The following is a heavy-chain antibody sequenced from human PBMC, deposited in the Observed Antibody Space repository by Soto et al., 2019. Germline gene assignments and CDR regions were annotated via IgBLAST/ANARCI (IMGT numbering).Heavy chain of an antibody. Sequence: EVQLVESGGGFVKPGRSLRLSCTASGFTFGDYAMSWFRQAPGKGLEWVGFIRSKAYGGTTEYAASVKGRFTISRDDSKSIAYLQMNSLKTEDTAVYYCTRGKGWELLRGYWGQGTLVTVSS. CDR3: TRGKGWELLRGY. CDR1: GFTFGDYA. J-gene: IGHJ4*02. V-gene: IGHV3-49*05. CDR2: IRSKAYGGTT. D-gene: IGHD1-26*01.